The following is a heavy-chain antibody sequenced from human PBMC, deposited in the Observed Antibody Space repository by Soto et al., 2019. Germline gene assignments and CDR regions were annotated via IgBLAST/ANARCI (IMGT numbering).Heavy chain of an antibody. D-gene: IGHD3-3*01. CDR1: GGSISSYY. V-gene: IGHV4-59*08. CDR3: ARHVRLRFLEWLKRYDAFDI. J-gene: IGHJ3*02. CDR2: IYYSGST. Sequence: PSETLSLTCTVSGGSISSYYWSWIRQPPGKGLEWIGYIYYSGSTNYNPSLKSRVTISVDTSKNQFSLKLSSVTAADTAVYYCARHVRLRFLEWLKRYDAFDIWGQGTMVTVSS.